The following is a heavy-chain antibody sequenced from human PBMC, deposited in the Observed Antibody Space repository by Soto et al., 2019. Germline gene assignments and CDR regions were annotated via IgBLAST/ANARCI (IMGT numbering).Heavy chain of an antibody. V-gene: IGHV3-23*01. Sequence: GGSLRLSCAASGFTFSSYAMSWVRQAPGKGLEWVSGISGSGGVTDYADSVKGRFTISRDNSKNTLYLQMNSLRAEDTAVYYCAKDHAPNWYFDLWGRGTLVTVSS. J-gene: IGHJ2*01. CDR2: ISGSGGVT. CDR1: GFTFSSYA. CDR3: AKDHAPNWYFDL.